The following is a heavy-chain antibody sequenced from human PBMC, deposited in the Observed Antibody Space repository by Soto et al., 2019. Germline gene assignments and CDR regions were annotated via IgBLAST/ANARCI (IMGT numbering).Heavy chain of an antibody. V-gene: IGHV4-59*01. D-gene: IGHD5-12*01. CDR3: ARLPLEMATLLAFDI. CDR2: IYYSGST. J-gene: IGHJ3*02. CDR1: GGSISSYY. Sequence: PSETLSLTCTVSGGSISSYYWSWIRQPPGKGLEWIGYIYYSGSTNYNPSLKSRVTISVDTSKNQFSLRLSSVTAAGTAVYYCARLPLEMATLLAFDIWGQGTMVTVSS.